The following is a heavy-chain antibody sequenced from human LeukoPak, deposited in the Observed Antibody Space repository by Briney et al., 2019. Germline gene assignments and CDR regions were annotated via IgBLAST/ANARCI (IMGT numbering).Heavy chain of an antibody. Sequence: PSETLSLTCTVSGGSISSSSYYWGWIRQPPGKGLKWIGSIYYSGSTNYNPSLKSRVTISVDKSKNQFSLKLSSVTAADTAVYYCARDAGDNWNVKWFDYWGQGTLVTVSS. CDR2: IYYSGST. D-gene: IGHD1-20*01. CDR3: ARDAGDNWNVKWFDY. V-gene: IGHV4-39*07. CDR1: GGSISSSSYY. J-gene: IGHJ4*02.